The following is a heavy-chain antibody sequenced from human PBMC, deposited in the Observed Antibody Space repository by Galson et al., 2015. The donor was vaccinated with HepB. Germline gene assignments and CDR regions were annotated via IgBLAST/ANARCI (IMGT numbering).Heavy chain of an antibody. CDR2: ISAYNGNT. CDR1: GYTFTSYG. J-gene: IGHJ6*02. D-gene: IGHD3-3*01. CDR3: ARESFGVVNTYYYFYGMDV. Sequence: SVKVSCKASGYTFTSYGISWVRQAPGQGLEWMGWISAYNGNTNYAQKLQGRVTMTTDTSTSTAYMELRSLRSDDTAVYYCARESFGVVNTYYYFYGMDVWGQGTTVTVSS. V-gene: IGHV1-18*01.